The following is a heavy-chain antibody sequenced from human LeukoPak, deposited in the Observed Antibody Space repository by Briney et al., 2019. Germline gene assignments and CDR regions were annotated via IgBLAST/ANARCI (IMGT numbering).Heavy chain of an antibody. J-gene: IGHJ5*02. CDR1: GFTFSSYS. D-gene: IGHD3-3*01. V-gene: IGHV3-21*01. CDR2: ISSSSSYI. Sequence: PGGSLRLSCAASGFTFSSYSMNWVRQAPGKGLEWVSSISSSSSYIYYADSVKGRFTISRDNAKNSLYLQMNSLRAEDTAVYYCARGEADYDFWSGYSNWLDPWGQGTLVTVSS. CDR3: ARGEADYDFWSGYSNWLDP.